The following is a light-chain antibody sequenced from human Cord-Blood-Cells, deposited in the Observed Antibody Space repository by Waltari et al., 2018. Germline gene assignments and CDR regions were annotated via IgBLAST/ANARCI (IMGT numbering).Light chain of an antibody. CDR2: DAS. CDR1: QSVSSY. V-gene: IGKV3-11*01. CDR3: QQRSNWPT. J-gene: IGKJ5*01. Sequence: ETVLTQPPATLSLSPGVRATLSCRASQSVSSYLAWYQQKPGQAPRLLIYDASNRATGIPARFSGSGSGTDFTLTISSLEPEDFAVYYCQQRSNWPTFGQGTRLEIK.